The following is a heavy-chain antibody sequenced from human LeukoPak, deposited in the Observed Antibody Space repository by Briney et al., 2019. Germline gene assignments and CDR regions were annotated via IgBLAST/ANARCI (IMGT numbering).Heavy chain of an antibody. CDR2: IWYDGTNE. J-gene: IGHJ6*02. CDR1: GFTFSTYG. D-gene: IGHD3-10*01. Sequence: PGRSLTLSCAASGFTFSTYGMHWVRQAPGKGLEWVAVIWYDGTNEYYADSVKGRFTISRDNSKNTLYLQMNSLGAEDTALYFCARDYGSGRGVEISYYHYGWTSGAKGPRSPSP. V-gene: IGHV3-33*01. CDR3: ARDYGSGRGVEISYYHYGWTS.